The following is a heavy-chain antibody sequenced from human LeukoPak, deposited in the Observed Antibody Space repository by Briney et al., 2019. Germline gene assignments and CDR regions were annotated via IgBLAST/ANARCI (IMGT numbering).Heavy chain of an antibody. CDR2: ISYDGSHK. J-gene: IGHJ4*02. V-gene: IGHV3-30*18. CDR1: GFTFSSYG. CDR3: AKDRNIVGATTNFDY. Sequence: GRSLRLSCAASGFTFSSYGMHWVRQAPGKGLEWVAVISYDGSHKYYADSVKGRFTISRDNSKNTLYLQMNSLRAEDTAVCYCAKDRNIVGATTNFDYWGQGTLVTVSS. D-gene: IGHD1-26*01.